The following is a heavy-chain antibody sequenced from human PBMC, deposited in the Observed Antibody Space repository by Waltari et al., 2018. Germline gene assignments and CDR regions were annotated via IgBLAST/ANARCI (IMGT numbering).Heavy chain of an antibody. D-gene: IGHD3-10*01. Sequence: QVQLVQSGAEVKKPGASVKVSCKASGYTFTSYDINWVGQATGQGLEWMGRISAYNGNTNYAQKLQGRVTMTTDTSTSTAYMELRSLRSDDTAVYYCARDLVTMVQGVIGYWGQGTLVTVSS. CDR2: ISAYNGNT. CDR1: GYTFTSYD. J-gene: IGHJ4*02. CDR3: ARDLVTMVQGVIGY. V-gene: IGHV1-18*01.